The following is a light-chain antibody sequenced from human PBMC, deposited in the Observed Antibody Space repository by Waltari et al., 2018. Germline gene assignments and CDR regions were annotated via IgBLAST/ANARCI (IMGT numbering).Light chain of an antibody. CDR1: QDISRC. J-gene: IGKJ4*01. Sequence: DIQMTQSPSSVSASVGDRVTITCRASQDISRCLAWYQQKAGKAPKFLIYDASTLQSGVPSRFSGSGSGTDFTLTISSLQPEDFATYYCQQGNDFPLTFGGGTKVEI. CDR3: QQGNDFPLT. CDR2: DAS. V-gene: IGKV1-12*01.